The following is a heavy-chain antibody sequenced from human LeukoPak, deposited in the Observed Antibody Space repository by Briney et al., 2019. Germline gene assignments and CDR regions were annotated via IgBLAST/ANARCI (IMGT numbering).Heavy chain of an antibody. Sequence: PGGSLRLSCGASGFTFSTYTMNWVRQAPGKGLEWVSYISSDSSTIYYADSVKGRFTISRDNAKNSLYLQMNSLRAEDTAVYYCARNFDIWGQGTMVTVSS. V-gene: IGHV3-48*01. CDR3: ARNFDI. CDR1: GFTFSTYT. J-gene: IGHJ3*02. CDR2: ISSDSSTI.